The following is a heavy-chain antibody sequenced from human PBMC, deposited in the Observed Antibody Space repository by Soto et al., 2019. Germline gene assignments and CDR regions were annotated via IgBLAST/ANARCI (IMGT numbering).Heavy chain of an antibody. J-gene: IGHJ6*02. CDR2: IYYSGST. Sequence: QVQLQESGPGLVKPSQTLSLTCTVSGGSISSGDYYWSWIRQPPGKGLEWIGYIYYSGSTYYNPSPKSRVTISVDPSKNQFSLKLSSVTAADTAVYYCARNSDYYDSSGYAYYYGMDVWGQGTTVTVSS. CDR1: GGSISSGDYY. D-gene: IGHD3-22*01. CDR3: ARNSDYYDSSGYAYYYGMDV. V-gene: IGHV4-30-4*01.